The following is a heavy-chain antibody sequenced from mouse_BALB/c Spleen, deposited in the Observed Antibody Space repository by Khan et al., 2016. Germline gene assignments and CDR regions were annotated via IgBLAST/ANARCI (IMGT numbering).Heavy chain of an antibody. Sequence: QVQLKESGPGLVAPSQSLSITCTVSGFSLTTYDIHWVRQPPGKGLKWLGVIWAGGNTNYNSALMSRLSISKDNSKSQVFLQMNSLQTDDTAMYDCARVHVGYYDYFDCWGQGTTLAVAS. CDR3: ARVHVGYYDYFDC. CDR1: GFSLTTYD. D-gene: IGHD2-3*01. CDR2: IWAGGNT. J-gene: IGHJ2*01. V-gene: IGHV2-9*02.